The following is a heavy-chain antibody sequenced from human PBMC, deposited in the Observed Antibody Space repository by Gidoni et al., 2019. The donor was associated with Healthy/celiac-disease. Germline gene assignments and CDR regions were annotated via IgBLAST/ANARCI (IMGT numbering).Heavy chain of an antibody. CDR1: GFTFSSYG. CDR3: AREGIAARTLDY. CDR2: IWYDGSNK. Sequence: QVQLVESGGGVVQPGRSLRLSCAASGFTFSSYGMHWVRQAPGKGLEWVAVIWYDGSNKYYADSVKGRFTISRDNSKNTLYLQMNSRRAEDTAVYYCAREGIAARTLDYWGQGTLVTVSS. V-gene: IGHV3-33*01. D-gene: IGHD6-6*01. J-gene: IGHJ4*02.